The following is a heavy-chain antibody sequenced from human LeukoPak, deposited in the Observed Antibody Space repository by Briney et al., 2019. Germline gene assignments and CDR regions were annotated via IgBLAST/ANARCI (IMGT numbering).Heavy chain of an antibody. CDR2: IYPNSGGT. D-gene: IGHD3-16*01. Sequence: ASVKVSCKASGYTFTGYYMHWVRQAPGQGLEWMGWIYPNSGGTTYAQNFQGRVTMTRDTSISTAYMDLSRLGSDDTAVYYCARNSYGTSAWGDFDYWGQGTLVTVSS. J-gene: IGHJ4*02. CDR3: ARNSYGTSAWGDFDY. CDR1: GYTFTGYY. V-gene: IGHV1-2*02.